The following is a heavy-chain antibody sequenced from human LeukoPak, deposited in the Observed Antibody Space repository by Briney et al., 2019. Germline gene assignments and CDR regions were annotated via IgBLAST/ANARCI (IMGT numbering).Heavy chain of an antibody. V-gene: IGHV3-23*01. CDR3: AKGVRLTTGTTWDWFDP. J-gene: IGHJ5*02. D-gene: IGHD1-1*01. CDR2: FSGSGGST. Sequence: GGSLRLSCAASGFTFSSYAMSWVRQAPGKGLEWVSAFSGSGGSTYYADSVKGRFTIPRDNSKNTLYLHMNSLRAEDTAVYYCAKGVRLTTGTTWDWFDPWGQGTLVTVS. CDR1: GFTFSSYA.